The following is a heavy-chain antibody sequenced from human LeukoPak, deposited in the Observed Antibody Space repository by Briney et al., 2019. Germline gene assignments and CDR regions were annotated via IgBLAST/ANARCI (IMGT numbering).Heavy chain of an antibody. D-gene: IGHD2-15*01. CDR3: ARGVEEIYCGGGSCYGNNFYIDY. CDR2: IYTSGST. CDR1: GGSISSGSYY. V-gene: IGHV4-61*02. J-gene: IGHJ4*02. Sequence: SQTLSLTCTVSGGSISSGSYYWSWIRQPAGKGLEWIGRIYTSGSTNYNPSLKSRVTISVDTSKNQFSLKLSSVTAADTAVYYCARGVEEIYCGGGSCYGNNFYIDYWGQGTLVTVSS.